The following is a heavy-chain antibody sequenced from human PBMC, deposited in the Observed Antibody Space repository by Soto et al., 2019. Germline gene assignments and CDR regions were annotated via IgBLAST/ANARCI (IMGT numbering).Heavy chain of an antibody. Sequence: QVQLQESGPGLVKPSETLSLTCTVSGGSISSYYWSWIRQPPGKGLEWIGCIYYSGSTNYNHSLKLRVTISVDTAKTQLSLKLSSVTAADTAVYYRARGNDHDSGSYYGYYYYVDVWGKGTTVTVSS. V-gene: IGHV4-59*01. D-gene: IGHD3-10*01. J-gene: IGHJ6*03. CDR2: IYYSGST. CDR1: GGSISSYY. CDR3: ARGNDHDSGSYYGYYYYVDV.